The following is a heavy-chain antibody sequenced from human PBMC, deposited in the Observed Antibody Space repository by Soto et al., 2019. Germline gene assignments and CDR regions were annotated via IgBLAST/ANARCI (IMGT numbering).Heavy chain of an antibody. CDR3: ARRVGGSYCSSASCYEGHWFDP. D-gene: IGHD2-2*01. Sequence: PSETLSLTCTVSGGSISSSSYYWGWIRQPPGKGLEWIGSIYYSGSTYYNPSLKSRVTISVDTSKNQFSLKLSSVTAADTAVYYCARRVGGSYCSSASCYEGHWFDPWGQGTLVTVSS. CDR1: GGSISSSSYY. J-gene: IGHJ5*02. V-gene: IGHV4-39*01. CDR2: IYYSGST.